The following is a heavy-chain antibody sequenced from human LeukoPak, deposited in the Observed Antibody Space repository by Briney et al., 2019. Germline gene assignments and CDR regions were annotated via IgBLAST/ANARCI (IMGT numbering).Heavy chain of an antibody. CDR3: AKRSSSWYVAPRFDY. CDR2: ISGSGGST. Sequence: PGGSLRLSCAASGFTFDDYGMSWVRQAPGKGLEWVSAISGSGGSTYYADSVKGRFTISRDNSKNTLYLQTNSLRAEDTAVYYCAKRSSSWYVAPRFDYWGQGTLVTVSS. D-gene: IGHD6-13*01. CDR1: GFTFDDYG. J-gene: IGHJ4*02. V-gene: IGHV3-23*01.